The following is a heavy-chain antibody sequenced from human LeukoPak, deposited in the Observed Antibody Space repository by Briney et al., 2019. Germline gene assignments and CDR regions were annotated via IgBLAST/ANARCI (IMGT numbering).Heavy chain of an antibody. D-gene: IGHD5-24*01. CDR3: ARDGYTLYWYFDL. CDR1: GYTFSSYG. J-gene: IGHJ2*01. CDR2: ISAYSGDT. Sequence: ASVKVSCKASGYTFSSYGISWVRRAPGQGLEWMGRISAYSGDTNYAQKLQGRVTMTTDTSTSIAYLELRSLRSDDTAVYYCARDGYTLYWYFDLWGRGTLVTVSS. V-gene: IGHV1-18*01.